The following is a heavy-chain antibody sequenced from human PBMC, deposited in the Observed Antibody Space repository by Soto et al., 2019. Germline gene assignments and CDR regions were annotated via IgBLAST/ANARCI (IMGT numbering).Heavy chain of an antibody. CDR2: ISSSSSYI. D-gene: IGHD6-19*01. J-gene: IGHJ3*02. Sequence: PGGSLRLSCAASGFTFSSYSMNWVRQAPGKGLEWVSSISSSSSYIYYADSVKGRFTISRDNAKNSLYLQMNSLRAEDTAVYYCAIGISSGWYGSAFDIWGQGTMVTVSS. V-gene: IGHV3-21*01. CDR1: GFTFSSYS. CDR3: AIGISSGWYGSAFDI.